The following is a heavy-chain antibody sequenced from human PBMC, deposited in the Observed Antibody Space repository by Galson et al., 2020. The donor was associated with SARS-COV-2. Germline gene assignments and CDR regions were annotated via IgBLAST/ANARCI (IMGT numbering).Heavy chain of an antibody. V-gene: IGHV3-33*01. CDR1: GFTFSSYG. D-gene: IGHD6-13*01. J-gene: IGHJ4*02. CDR2: IWYDGSNK. Sequence: QAGGSLRLSCAASGFTFSSYGMHCVRQAPGKGLEWVAVIWYDGSNKYYADSVKGRFTISRDNSKNTLYLQMNSLRAEDTAVYYCARDLATAAGTVGPYSDYWGQGTLVTVSS. CDR3: ARDLATAAGTVGPYSDY.